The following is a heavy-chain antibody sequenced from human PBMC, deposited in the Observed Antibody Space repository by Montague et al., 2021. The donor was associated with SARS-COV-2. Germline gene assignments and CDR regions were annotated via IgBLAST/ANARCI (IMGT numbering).Heavy chain of an antibody. Sequence: SETLSLTCAVYGGSFSGYYWSWIRRPPGKGLEWIGEINHSGSTNYNPSLKSRVTISVDTSKNQFSLKLSSVTAADTAVYYCARSGYSSSWYGFRSWFDPWGQGTLVTVSS. CDR3: ARSGYSSSWYGFRSWFDP. D-gene: IGHD6-13*01. J-gene: IGHJ5*02. CDR1: GGSFSGYY. CDR2: INHSGST. V-gene: IGHV4-34*01.